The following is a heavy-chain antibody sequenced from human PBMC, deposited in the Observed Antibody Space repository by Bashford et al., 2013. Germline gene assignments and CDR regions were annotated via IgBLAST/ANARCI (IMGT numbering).Heavy chain of an antibody. J-gene: IGHJ4*02. CDR1: GYTFTGYY. Sequence: ASVKVSCKASGYTFTGYYMHWVRQAPGQGLEWMGWINPNSGGTNYAQKFQGRVTMTRDTSISTAYMELSRLRSEDTAVYYCARLSGAGGGDCGYWGQGTLVTVSS. D-gene: IGHD2-21*01. V-gene: IGHV1-2*02. CDR2: INPNSGGT. CDR3: ARLSGAGGGDCGY.